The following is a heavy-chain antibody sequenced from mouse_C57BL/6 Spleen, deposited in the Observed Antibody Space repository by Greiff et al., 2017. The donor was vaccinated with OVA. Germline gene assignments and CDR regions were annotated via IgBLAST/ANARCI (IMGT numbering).Heavy chain of an antibody. V-gene: IGHV1-26*01. CDR1: GYTFTDYY. CDR3: ARGEGMGYDLSYAMDY. J-gene: IGHJ4*01. CDR2: INPNNGGT. Sequence: EVQLQQSGPELVKPGASVKISCKASGYTFTDYYMNWVKQSHGKSLEWIGDINPNNGGTSYNQKFKGKATLTVDKSSSTAYMELRSLTSEDSAVYYCARGEGMGYDLSYAMDYWGQGTSVTVSS. D-gene: IGHD2-2*01.